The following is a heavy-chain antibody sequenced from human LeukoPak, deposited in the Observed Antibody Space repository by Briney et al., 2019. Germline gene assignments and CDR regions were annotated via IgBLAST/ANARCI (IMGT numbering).Heavy chain of an antibody. CDR2: INHSGST. V-gene: IGHV4-34*01. D-gene: IGHD6-19*01. CDR3: ASLGGPIAVAGTGY. J-gene: IGHJ4*02. Sequence: SETLSLTCAVYGGSFSGYYWSWLRQPPGKGLEWIGEINHSGSTNYNPSLKSRVTISVDTSKNQFSLKLSSVTAADTAVYYCASLGGPIAVAGTGYWGQGTLVTVSS. CDR1: GGSFSGYY.